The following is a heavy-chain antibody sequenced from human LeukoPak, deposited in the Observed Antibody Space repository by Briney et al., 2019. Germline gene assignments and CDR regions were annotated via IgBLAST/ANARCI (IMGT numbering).Heavy chain of an antibody. Sequence: ASVKVCCKASGYTFSNYAMNWVRQAPGHGLEWMGWIKTNTGNPVYAQGFTGRFVFSLDTAVNTTYLQITRLKAEDTAVYCARSSGSDYWGQGTLVTVSS. CDR1: GYTFSNYA. J-gene: IGHJ4*02. CDR2: IKTNTGNP. CDR3: ARSSGSDY. V-gene: IGHV7-4-1*02. D-gene: IGHD3-22*01.